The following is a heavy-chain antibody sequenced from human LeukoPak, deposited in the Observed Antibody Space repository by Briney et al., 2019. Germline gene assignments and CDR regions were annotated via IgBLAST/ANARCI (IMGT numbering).Heavy chain of an antibody. J-gene: IGHJ2*01. CDR1: GGSLSSGSYY. V-gene: IGHV4-61*10. D-gene: IGHD3-22*01. Sequence: SETLSLTCTVSGGSLSSGSYYWSWIRQPAGKGLAWIGYIYYSGSTNYNPSLKSRVTISVDTSKNQFSLKLSSVTAADTAVYYCARDIVSYYYDSSGYYYWYFDLWGRGTLVTVSS. CDR3: ARDIVSYYYDSSGYYYWYFDL. CDR2: IYYSGST.